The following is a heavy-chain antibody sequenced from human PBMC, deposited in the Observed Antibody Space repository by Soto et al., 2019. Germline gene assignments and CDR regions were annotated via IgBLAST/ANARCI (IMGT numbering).Heavy chain of an antibody. Sequence: SETLSLTCTVSGDSINTGAYYWTGIRQSPGKGLEWIGCIYNNGGTDYSPSLESRVSISMDTSKNQFSLSLTSVTAADTAIYYCARGLTEWSNDYWGQGALVTVSS. V-gene: IGHV4-31*03. CDR3: ARGLTEWSNDY. CDR1: GDSINTGAYY. J-gene: IGHJ4*02. CDR2: IYNNGGT. D-gene: IGHD3-3*01.